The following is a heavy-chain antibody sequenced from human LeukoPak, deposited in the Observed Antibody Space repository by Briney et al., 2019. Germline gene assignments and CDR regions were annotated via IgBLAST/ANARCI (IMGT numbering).Heavy chain of an antibody. CDR2: ISYDGSNK. J-gene: IGHJ4*02. CDR1: GFTFSSYG. V-gene: IGHV3-30*18. CDR3: AKKSQGYCSGGSCYSGDFDY. D-gene: IGHD2-15*01. Sequence: GGSLRLSCAASGFTFSSYGMHWVRQAPGKGLEWVAVISYDGSNKYYADSVKGRFTISRDNAKNSLYLQMNSLRAEDTAVYYCAKKSQGYCSGGSCYSGDFDYWGQGTLVTVSS.